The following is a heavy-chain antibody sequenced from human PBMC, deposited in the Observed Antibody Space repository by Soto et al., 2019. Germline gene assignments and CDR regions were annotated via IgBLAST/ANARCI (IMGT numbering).Heavy chain of an antibody. CDR1: GYTFTGYY. CDR3: GRDLRYCTNGVCFDNWFDP. D-gene: IGHD2-8*01. J-gene: IGHJ5*02. CDR2: INPNSGGT. Sequence: ASVKVSCKASGYTFTGYYMHWVRQAPGQGLEWMGWINPNSGGTNYAQKFQGWVTMTRDTSISTAYMELSRLRSDDTAVYYCGRDLRYCTNGVCFDNWFDPWGQGTLVTVSS. V-gene: IGHV1-2*04.